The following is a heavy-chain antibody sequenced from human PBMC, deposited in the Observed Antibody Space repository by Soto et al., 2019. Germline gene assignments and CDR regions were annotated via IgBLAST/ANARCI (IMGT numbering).Heavy chain of an antibody. D-gene: IGHD2-21*02. CDR3: ASVHYGGNSVWDY. J-gene: IGHJ4*02. V-gene: IGHV4-31*03. CDR2: IYYSGST. CDR1: GGSISSGGYY. Sequence: KTSETLSLTCTVSGGSISSGGYYWSWIRQHPGKGLEWIGYIYYSGSTYYNPSLKSRVTISVDTSKNQFSLKLSSVTAADTAVYYCASVHYGGNSVWDYWGQGTLVTVSS.